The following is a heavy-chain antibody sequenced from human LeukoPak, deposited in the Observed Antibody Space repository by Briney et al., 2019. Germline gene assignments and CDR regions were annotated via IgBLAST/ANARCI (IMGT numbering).Heavy chain of an antibody. D-gene: IGHD2-15*01. CDR2: ISSSGSTI. V-gene: IGHV3-11*01. J-gene: IGHJ6*03. CDR3: ARGHCSGGSCYPYYYYMDV. Sequence: GGSLRLSCAASGFTFSDYYMSWIRQAPGEGLEWVSYISSSGSTIYYADSVRGRFTISRDNAKNSLDLQMTSLRAEDTAVYYCARGHCSGGSCYPYYYYMDVWGKGTTVTVSS. CDR1: GFTFSDYY.